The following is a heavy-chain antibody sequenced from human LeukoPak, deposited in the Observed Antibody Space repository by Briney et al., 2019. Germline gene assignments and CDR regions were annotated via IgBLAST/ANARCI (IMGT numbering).Heavy chain of an antibody. Sequence: GGSLRLSCAVSGFTLSNYSMNWVRQAPGKGLEWISYISGSGFTMHYADSVKGRFTISRDNAKNSLYLQMNSLRAEDTAVYYCARGVPKTSYYYYMDVWGKGTTVTVSS. CDR1: GFTLSNYS. CDR2: ISGSGFTM. CDR3: ARGVPKTSYYYYMDV. J-gene: IGHJ6*03. V-gene: IGHV3-48*01. D-gene: IGHD4-11*01.